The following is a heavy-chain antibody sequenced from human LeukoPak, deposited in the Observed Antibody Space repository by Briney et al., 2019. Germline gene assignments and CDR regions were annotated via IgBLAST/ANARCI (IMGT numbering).Heavy chain of an antibody. Sequence: PSQTLSLTCTVSGGSISSGGHYWSWIRQHPGKGLEWIGYIYYSGSTNYNPSLKSRVTISVDTSKNQFSLKLSSVTAADTAVYYCARSGKGVITNGYYYYYGMDVWGQGTTVTVSS. J-gene: IGHJ6*02. CDR2: IYYSGST. V-gene: IGHV4-31*03. D-gene: IGHD3-22*01. CDR1: GGSISSGGHY. CDR3: ARSGKGVITNGYYYYYGMDV.